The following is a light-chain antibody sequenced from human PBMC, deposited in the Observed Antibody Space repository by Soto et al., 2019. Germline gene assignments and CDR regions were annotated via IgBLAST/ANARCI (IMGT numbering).Light chain of an antibody. CDR1: NSNIGANS. Sequence: QSVLTQPPSVSAAPEQKVTISCSGSNSNIGANSVSWYQHLPGTAPKVVIYDDDKRPSGIPDRFSGSKSGTSATLDITGLQIGDEADYYCGTWHSTLSVEWVFGGGTKVTVL. V-gene: IGLV1-51*01. J-gene: IGLJ3*02. CDR2: DDD. CDR3: GTWHSTLSVEWV.